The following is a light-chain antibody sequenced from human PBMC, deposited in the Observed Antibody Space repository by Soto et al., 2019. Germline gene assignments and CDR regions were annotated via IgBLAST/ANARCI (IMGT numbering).Light chain of an antibody. CDR2: KVS. Sequence: MTEYTLSLPVTIGQPASISCRSNQRLVHSDGIAYFSWFQQRPGRSPRRLSDKVSNRDPGVPARVSGSGAGTDCALKSSRVEAEDVGVYYCMQGPHWPITFGQGTRLEIK. J-gene: IGKJ5*01. V-gene: IGKV2-30*02. CDR3: MQGPHWPIT. CDR1: QRLVHSDGIAY.